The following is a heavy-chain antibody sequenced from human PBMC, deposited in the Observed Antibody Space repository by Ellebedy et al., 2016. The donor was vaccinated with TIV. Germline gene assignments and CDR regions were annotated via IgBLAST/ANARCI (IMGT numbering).Heavy chain of an antibody. CDR1: GFTVTSNY. D-gene: IGHD2-8*01. CDR3: ATGYAQNGQ. Sequence: PGGSLRLSCTASGFTVTSNYMNWIRQAPGKGLEWVSVTYSGGTTYYADSVKGRFTISRDSSDNTVYLQMNSLRVEDTAVYYCATGYAQNGQWGQGTLVTVSS. J-gene: IGHJ4*02. CDR2: TYSGGTT. V-gene: IGHV3-66*01.